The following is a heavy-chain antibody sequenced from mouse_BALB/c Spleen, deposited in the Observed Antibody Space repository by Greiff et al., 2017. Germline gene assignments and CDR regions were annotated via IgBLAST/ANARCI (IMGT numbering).Heavy chain of an antibody. CDR1: GFSLTSYG. Sequence: VKLVESGPGLVQPSQSLSITCTVSGFSLTSYGVHWVRQSPGKGLEWLGVIWSGGSTDYNAAFISRLSISKDNSKSQVFFKMNSLQANDTAIYYCARNGGTTVYFDYWGQGTTLTVSS. CDR2: IWSGGST. J-gene: IGHJ2*01. CDR3: ARNGGTTVYFDY. D-gene: IGHD1-1*01. V-gene: IGHV2-2*02.